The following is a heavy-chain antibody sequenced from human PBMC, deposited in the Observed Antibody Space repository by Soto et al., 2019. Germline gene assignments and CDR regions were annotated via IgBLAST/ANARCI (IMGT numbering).Heavy chain of an antibody. CDR2: ISGSGGST. D-gene: IGHD3-3*01. J-gene: IGHJ4*02. V-gene: IGHV3-23*01. Sequence: GGSLRLSCAASGFTFSSYAMSWVRQAPGKGLEWVSVISGSGGSTYYADSVKGRFTISRDNSKNTLYLQMNSLRAEDTAVYYCARDKRDLPFLEWSYYFDYWGQGTLVTVSS. CDR3: ARDKRDLPFLEWSYYFDY. CDR1: GFTFSSYA.